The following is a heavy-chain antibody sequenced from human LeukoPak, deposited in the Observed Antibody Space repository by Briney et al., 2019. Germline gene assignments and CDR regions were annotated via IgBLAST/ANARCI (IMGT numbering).Heavy chain of an antibody. CDR2: FYSGAST. V-gene: IGHV3-66*02. J-gene: IGHJ4*02. CDR3: AKDLGLWFGELPNPFDY. CDR1: TFTVSSNY. Sequence: PGGSLRLSCAASTFTVSSNYMSWVRQAPGKGLGWVSVFYSGASTNYADSVKGRFTISRDNSKNTLYLQINSLRAEDTAVYYCAKDLGLWFGELPNPFDYWGQGTLVTVSS. D-gene: IGHD3-10*01.